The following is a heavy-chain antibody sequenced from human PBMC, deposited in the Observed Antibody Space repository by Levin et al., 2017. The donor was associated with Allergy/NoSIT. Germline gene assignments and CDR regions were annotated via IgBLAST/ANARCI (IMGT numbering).Heavy chain of an antibody. V-gene: IGHV3-66*02. CDR3: ARMKGYGDSLGGY. Sequence: GGSLRLSCAASGFTVSSNYMSWVRQAPGKGLEWVSVIYSGGSTYYADSVKGRFTISRDNSKNTLYLQMNSLRAEDTAVYYCARMKGYGDSLGGYWGQGTLVTVSS. J-gene: IGHJ4*02. CDR1: GFTVSSNY. CDR2: IYSGGST. D-gene: IGHD4-17*01.